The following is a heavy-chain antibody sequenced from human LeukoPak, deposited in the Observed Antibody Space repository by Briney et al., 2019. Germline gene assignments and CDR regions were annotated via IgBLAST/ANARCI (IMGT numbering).Heavy chain of an antibody. CDR2: ISYDGSNK. J-gene: IGHJ4*02. Sequence: GRSLRLSCAASGFTFSSYGMHWVRQAPGKGLEWVAVISYDGSNKYYADSVKGRFTISIDNSKNTLYLQMNSLRAEDTAVYYCAKPKQWLANPSNFDYWGQGTLVTVSS. V-gene: IGHV3-30*18. CDR3: AKPKQWLANPSNFDY. D-gene: IGHD6-19*01. CDR1: GFTFSSYG.